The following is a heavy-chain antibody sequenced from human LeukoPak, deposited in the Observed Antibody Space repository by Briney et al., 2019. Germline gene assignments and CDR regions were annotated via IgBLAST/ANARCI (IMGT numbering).Heavy chain of an antibody. D-gene: IGHD1-26*01. CDR3: ASLEWELLAFDY. CDR2: INPSGGST. CDR1: GYTFTSYY. Sequence: ASVKVSCKASGYTFTSYYMHWVRQAPGQGLEWMGIINPSGGSTSYAQKFQGRVTMTRNTSISTAYMELSSLRSEDTAVYYCASLEWELLAFDYWGQGTLVTVSS. V-gene: IGHV1-46*01. J-gene: IGHJ4*02.